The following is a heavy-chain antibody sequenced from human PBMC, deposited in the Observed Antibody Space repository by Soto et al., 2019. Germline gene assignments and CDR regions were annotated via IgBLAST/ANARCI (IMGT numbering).Heavy chain of an antibody. CDR2: ISAYNGNK. Sequence: QVQLVQSGAEVKKPGASVKVSCKASGYTFTSYGISWVRQAPGQGLEWMGWISAYNGNKNYAQKLQGRVTMTTDTSTSTAYMELRSLRSDDTAVYYCARDTSYCTNGVCYWFDYWGQGTLVTVSS. CDR3: ARDTSYCTNGVCYWFDY. J-gene: IGHJ4*02. V-gene: IGHV1-18*01. CDR1: GYTFTSYG. D-gene: IGHD2-8*01.